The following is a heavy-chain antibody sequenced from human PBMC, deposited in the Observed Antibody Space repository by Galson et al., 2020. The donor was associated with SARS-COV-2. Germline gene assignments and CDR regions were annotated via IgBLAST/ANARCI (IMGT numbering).Heavy chain of an antibody. CDR2: ISYDGSNK. CDR1: GFSFSSYA. CDR3: ASGLGGSYYYFDY. D-gene: IGHD1-26*01. V-gene: IGHV3-30*04. Sequence: GGSLRLSCAASGFSFSSYAMHWVRQAPGKGLEWVAVISYDGSNKYYADSVKGRFTISRDNSKNTLYLQMNSLRAEDTAVYYCASGLGGSYYYFDYLGQGTLVTVSS. J-gene: IGHJ4*02.